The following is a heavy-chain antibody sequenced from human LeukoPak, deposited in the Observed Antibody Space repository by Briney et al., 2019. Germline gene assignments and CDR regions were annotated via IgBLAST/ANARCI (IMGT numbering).Heavy chain of an antibody. D-gene: IGHD6-13*01. J-gene: IGHJ4*02. CDR1: GYTFTSYD. CDR3: ARGTGSSWQFYGFDY. CDR2: MNPNSGNT. V-gene: IGHV1-8*03. Sequence: ASVKVSCKASGYTFTSYDINWVRQATGQGLEWMGWMNPNSGNTGYAQKFQGRLTITRNTSISTAHMELSSLRSEDTAVYCCARGTGSSWQFYGFDYWGQGTLVTVSS.